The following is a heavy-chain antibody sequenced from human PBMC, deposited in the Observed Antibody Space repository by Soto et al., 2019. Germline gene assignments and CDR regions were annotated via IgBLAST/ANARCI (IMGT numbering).Heavy chain of an antibody. CDR3: ARDRITTRGDAFDL. V-gene: IGHV1-69*08. D-gene: IGHD3-22*01. J-gene: IGHJ3*01. Sequence: QVQLVQSGAEVRKPGSSVKVSCKAPGGTFSTYIISWVRHAPGQGLEWMGRIIPIPDITNYAQKFQGRVTVTADRSTSTAYMELTSLKSEDTAVYYCARDRITTRGDAFDLWGQGTMVNVSS. CDR1: GGTFSTYI. CDR2: IIPIPDIT.